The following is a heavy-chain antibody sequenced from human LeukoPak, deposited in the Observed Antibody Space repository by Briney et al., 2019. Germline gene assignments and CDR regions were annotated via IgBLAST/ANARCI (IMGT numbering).Heavy chain of an antibody. CDR3: ARYGSGWDEPLFDY. J-gene: IGHJ4*02. Sequence: NPSETLSLTCAVSGGSISSCYWSWIRQPAGKGLEWIGRIYTSGSTNYNPSLKSRVTMSVDTSKNQFSLKPSSVTAADTAVYYCARYGSGWDEPLFDYWGQGTLVTVSS. D-gene: IGHD6-19*01. CDR2: IYTSGST. CDR1: GGSISSCY. V-gene: IGHV4-4*07.